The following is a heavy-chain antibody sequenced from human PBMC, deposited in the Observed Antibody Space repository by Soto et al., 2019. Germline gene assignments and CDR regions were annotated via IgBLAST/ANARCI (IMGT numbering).Heavy chain of an antibody. CDR3: ARAVKDSSGYYYDIDF. CDR2: INHSGST. J-gene: IGHJ4*02. CDR1: GGSFSGYY. Sequence: SETLSLTCAVYGGSFSGYYWSWIRQPPGKGLEWIGEINHSGSTNYNPSLKSRVTISVDTSKNQFSLKLSSVTAADTAVYYCARAVKDSSGYYYDIDFPGQATLVTVSS. V-gene: IGHV4-34*01. D-gene: IGHD3-22*01.